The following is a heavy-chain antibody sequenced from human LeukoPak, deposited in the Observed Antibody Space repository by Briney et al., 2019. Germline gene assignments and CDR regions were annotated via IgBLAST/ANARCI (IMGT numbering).Heavy chain of an antibody. J-gene: IGHJ5*02. CDR3: ARERGVRYCSSTSCRTTYNWFDP. Sequence: PGRALRLSCAASGFTFSSYGMHWVRQAPGKGPEWVAVIWYDGSNKYYADSVKGRFTISRDNSKNTLYLQMNSLRAEDTAVYYCARERGVRYCSSTSCRTTYNWFDPWGQGTLVTVSS. CDR2: IWYDGSNK. V-gene: IGHV3-33*01. D-gene: IGHD2-2*01. CDR1: GFTFSSYG.